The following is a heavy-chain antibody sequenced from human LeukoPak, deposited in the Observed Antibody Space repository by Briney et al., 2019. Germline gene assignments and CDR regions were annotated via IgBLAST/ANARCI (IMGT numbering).Heavy chain of an antibody. CDR1: GGSISSGAYY. CDR3: ARLDSSAHYRRPFDY. Sequence: PSETLSLTCTVSGGSISSGAYYWSWVRQHPGKGLDWIGYIGYTGDTYYNPSLRSRVTISVDTSKTQFSLRLSSVTAADTAVYYCARLDSSAHYRRPFDYWGQGTLVTVSS. V-gene: IGHV4-31*03. CDR2: IGYTGDT. J-gene: IGHJ4*02. D-gene: IGHD3-22*01.